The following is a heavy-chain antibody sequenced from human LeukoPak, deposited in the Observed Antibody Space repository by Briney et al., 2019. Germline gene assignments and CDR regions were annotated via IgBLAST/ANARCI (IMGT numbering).Heavy chain of an antibody. CDR3: VRGLASGYGSGSYSDY. J-gene: IGHJ4*02. CDR2: ISACNGNT. D-gene: IGHD3-10*01. CDR1: GYTFTSYG. Sequence: GASVKLSCKASGYTFTSYGISWVRQAPGQGLEWMGWISACNGNTNYAQKLQGRLTMTTDTSTSTAYMELRSLRSDDTAVYYCVRGLASGYGSGSYSDYWGQGTLVTVSS. V-gene: IGHV1-18*04.